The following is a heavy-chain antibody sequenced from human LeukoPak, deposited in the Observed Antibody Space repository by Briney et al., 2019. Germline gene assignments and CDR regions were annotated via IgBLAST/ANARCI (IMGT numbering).Heavy chain of an antibody. Sequence: PSETLSLTCTVSGGSIIGYYWSWIRQPPGKGLEWIGYIYYSGSTNYNPSLRSRVTISVDTSKNQFSLNLSSVTAADTAVYYCARRSYGSGPFDYWGQGTLVTVSS. D-gene: IGHD5-18*01. V-gene: IGHV4-59*08. J-gene: IGHJ4*02. CDR1: GGSIIGYY. CDR2: IYYSGST. CDR3: ARRSYGSGPFDY.